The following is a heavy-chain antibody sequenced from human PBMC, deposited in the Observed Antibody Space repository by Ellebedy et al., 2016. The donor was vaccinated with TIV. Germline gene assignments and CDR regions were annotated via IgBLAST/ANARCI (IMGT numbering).Heavy chain of an antibody. CDR1: GGSISSGGYY. Sequence: SETLSLXXTVSGGSISSGGYYWSWIRQHPGKGLEWIGYIYYSGSTYYNPSLMSRVTISVDTSKNQFSLRLSSVTAADTAVYYCARFRSGIVVAPAHYGMDVWGQGTTVTVSS. CDR2: IYYSGST. CDR3: ARFRSGIVVAPAHYGMDV. D-gene: IGHD2-2*01. J-gene: IGHJ6*02. V-gene: IGHV4-31*03.